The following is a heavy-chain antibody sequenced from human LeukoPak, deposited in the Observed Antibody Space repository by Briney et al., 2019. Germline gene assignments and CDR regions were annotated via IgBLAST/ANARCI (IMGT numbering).Heavy chain of an antibody. CDR2: IYTSGST. Sequence: SETLSLTCTVSGGSISSYYWSWIRQPAGKGLEWIGRIYTSGSTNYNPSLKSRVTMSVDTSKNQFSLKLSSVTAADTAVYYCAREDHYYYGSGSYVPYYYYGMDVWGQGTTVTVSS. J-gene: IGHJ6*02. CDR3: AREDHYYYGSGSYVPYYYYGMDV. V-gene: IGHV4-4*07. D-gene: IGHD3-10*01. CDR1: GGSISSYY.